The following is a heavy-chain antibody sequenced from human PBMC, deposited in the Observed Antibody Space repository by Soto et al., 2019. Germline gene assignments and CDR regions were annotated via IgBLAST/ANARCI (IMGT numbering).Heavy chain of an antibody. CDR2: INHSGST. V-gene: IGHV4-34*01. CDR3: GRGRVYGSGGFDY. CDR1: GGSFSGYY. Sequence: QVQLQQWGAGLLKPSETLSLTCAVYGGSFSGYYWSWIRQPPGKGLEWIGEINHSGSTNYNPSLKRRPPSSVATSTNQLSLRVSFVAAEATAVYYCGRGRVYGSGGFDYGGQGTLVTVSS. D-gene: IGHD6-19*01. J-gene: IGHJ4*02.